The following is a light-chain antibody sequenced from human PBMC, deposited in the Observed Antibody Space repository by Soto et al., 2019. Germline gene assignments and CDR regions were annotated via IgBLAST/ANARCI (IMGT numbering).Light chain of an antibody. Sequence: EIVLTQSPGTLSLSPGERATLSCRASQSVSNRYLAWYQQKPGQAPRLLIYGASSRATGIPDRFSGSGSGTDFTLTISRLEPEDFAVYYCQQYATPPLTFGQGTKVEIK. CDR3: QQYATPPLT. CDR2: GAS. V-gene: IGKV3-20*01. J-gene: IGKJ1*01. CDR1: QSVSNRY.